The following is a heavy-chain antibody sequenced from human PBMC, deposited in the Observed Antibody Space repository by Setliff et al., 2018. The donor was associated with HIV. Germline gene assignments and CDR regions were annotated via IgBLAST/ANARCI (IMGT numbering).Heavy chain of an antibody. V-gene: IGHV1-18*01. CDR1: GYSFSNYG. D-gene: IGHD3-16*01. Sequence: ASVKVSCKASGYSFSNYGISWVRQAPGQGLEWMGWISGYDRNTEYAQKFQDRVTITADTSSTIAYMELSSLRSDDTAVYYCARDWNYVVDVWGKGTTVTVSS. CDR3: ARDWNYVVDV. CDR2: ISGYDRNT. J-gene: IGHJ6*04.